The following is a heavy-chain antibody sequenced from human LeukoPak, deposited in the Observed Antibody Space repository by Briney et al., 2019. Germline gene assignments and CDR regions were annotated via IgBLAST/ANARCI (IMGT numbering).Heavy chain of an antibody. V-gene: IGHV4-59*12. CDR2: IYYSGST. CDR3: ASGLSGSPAYFDY. CDR1: GGSISSYY. Sequence: SETLSLTCTVSGGSISSYYWSWIRQPPGKGLEWIGYIYYSGSTNYNPSLKSRVTISVDTSKNQFSLKLSSVTAADAAVYYCASGLSGSPAYFDYWGQGTLVTVSS. D-gene: IGHD3-10*01. J-gene: IGHJ4*02.